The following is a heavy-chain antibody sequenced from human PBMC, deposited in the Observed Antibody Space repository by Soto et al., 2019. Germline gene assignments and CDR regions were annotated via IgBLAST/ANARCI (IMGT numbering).Heavy chain of an antibody. Sequence: VQLVQSGAEVRKPGASVKVSCKASGYTFTTYDINWVRQATGQGLEWMGWMNPDSGDTGYSQKFQGRVTMTRSTSTGTAYMDLSRLRSDDTAVYYCARGGDLDYWGQGTLVIVSS. J-gene: IGHJ4*02. D-gene: IGHD1-26*01. CDR2: MNPDSGDT. V-gene: IGHV1-8*01. CDR1: GYTFTTYD. CDR3: ARGGDLDY.